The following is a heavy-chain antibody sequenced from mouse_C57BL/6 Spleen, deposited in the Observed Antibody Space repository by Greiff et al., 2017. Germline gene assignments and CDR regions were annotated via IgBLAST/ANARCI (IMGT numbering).Heavy chain of an antibody. CDR1: GYAFSSSW. D-gene: IGHD1-1*01. V-gene: IGHV1-82*01. CDR2: IYPGDGDT. CDR3: SRSGYYGSSYYAMDY. J-gene: IGHJ4*01. Sequence: QVQLQQSGPELVKPGASVKISCKASGYAFSSSWMNWVKQRPGKGLEWIGRIYPGDGDTNYNGKFKGKATLTADKSSSTAYMQLSSLTSEDSAVYICSRSGYYGSSYYAMDYWGQGTSVTVSS.